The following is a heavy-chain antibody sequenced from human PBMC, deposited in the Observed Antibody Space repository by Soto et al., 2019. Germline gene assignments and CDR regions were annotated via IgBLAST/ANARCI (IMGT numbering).Heavy chain of an antibody. D-gene: IGHD5-12*01. CDR2: ISGSGGNT. J-gene: IGHJ4*02. Sequence: PGGSLRLSCGASGFTFSSYALSWVRQTPEKSLEWVSAISGSGGNTYYADSVKGRFSISRDNSKNTLYLQMNALRAEDTAVYYCAKGITGGYDFDCWGQGTLVTVSS. V-gene: IGHV3-23*01. CDR1: GFTFSSYA. CDR3: AKGITGGYDFDC.